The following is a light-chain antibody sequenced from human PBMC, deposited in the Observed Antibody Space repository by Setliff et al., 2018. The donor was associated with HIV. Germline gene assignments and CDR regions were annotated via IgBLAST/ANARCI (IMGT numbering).Light chain of an antibody. CDR3: CSYAGGDTWI. CDR2: DVT. CDR1: SSDIGDYES. V-gene: IGLV2-11*01. J-gene: IGLJ2*01. Sequence: QSALTQPPSASGSPGQSVTISCTGSSSDIGDYESVSWYQQHPGEVPKLMIYDVTKRPSGVSNRFSASKSGNTASLTISGLQAEDEAHYYCCSYAGGDTWIFGGGTKVTVL.